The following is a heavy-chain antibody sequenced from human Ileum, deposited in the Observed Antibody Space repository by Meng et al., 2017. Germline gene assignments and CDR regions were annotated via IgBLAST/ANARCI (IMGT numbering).Heavy chain of an antibody. D-gene: IGHD3-22*01. CDR3: VRGPLYDTSGYYIADLDS. J-gene: IGHJ4*02. CDR2: IYTSGAT. CDR1: GGSISSGNNY. V-gene: IGHV4-61*02. Sequence: SETLSLTCSVSGGSISSGNNYYNWIRQPAGKGLEWVGRIYTSGATNYNPSLKGRVTKSIDTSKNVFSLRLTSVTPADTAVYYCVRGPLYDTSGYYIADLDSWGQGTLVTVSS.